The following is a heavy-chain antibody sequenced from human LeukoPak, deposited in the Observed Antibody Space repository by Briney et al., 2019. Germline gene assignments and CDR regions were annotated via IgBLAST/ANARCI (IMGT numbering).Heavy chain of an antibody. D-gene: IGHD3-16*01. V-gene: IGHV3-23*01. CDR1: GFTFSSYT. J-gene: IGHJ4*02. CDR2: IGGSGDST. CDR3: AKEGPGGGGYFDD. Sequence: GGSLRLSCAASGFTFSSYTMSWVRHAPGKGLEWVSFIGGSGDSTYYADSVKGRFTISRDNSKNTLYLRMNRLRADDTAVYYCAKEGPGGGGYFDDWGQGTLVTVSS.